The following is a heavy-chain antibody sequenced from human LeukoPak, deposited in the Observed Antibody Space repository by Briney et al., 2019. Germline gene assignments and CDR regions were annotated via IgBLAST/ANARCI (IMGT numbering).Heavy chain of an antibody. CDR3: TRRLSASGWFDP. CDR2: IYPDDFDT. CDR1: GYSFTKYW. Sequence: GESLKISCRGSGYSFTKYWIGWVRQMPGKGLEWLGIIYPDDFDTRYSPSFQGHVTISVDKSISTAYLQWSSLKASDGAMYYCTRRLSASGWFDPWGQGTLVTVSS. D-gene: IGHD2/OR15-2a*01. V-gene: IGHV5-51*01. J-gene: IGHJ5*02.